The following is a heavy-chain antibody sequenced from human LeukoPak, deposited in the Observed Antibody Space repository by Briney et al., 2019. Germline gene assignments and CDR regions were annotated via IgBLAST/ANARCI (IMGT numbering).Heavy chain of an antibody. Sequence: SETLSLPCTVSGGPINSYYWSWIRQPAGKGLEWIGRIYSSGSTNYNPSLKSRVSMSVDTSKNQFSLKLTSVTAADTAVYYCARGGKATVVTMWGQGILVTVSS. V-gene: IGHV4-4*07. J-gene: IGHJ4*02. CDR3: ARGGKATVVTM. CDR1: GGPINSYY. D-gene: IGHD4-23*01. CDR2: IYSSGST.